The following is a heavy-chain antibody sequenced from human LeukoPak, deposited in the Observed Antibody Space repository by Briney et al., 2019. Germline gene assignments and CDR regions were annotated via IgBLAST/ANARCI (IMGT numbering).Heavy chain of an antibody. CDR1: GGTFSSYA. CDR2: IIPILGKA. CDR3: AKDRRPAGYYYYYYMDV. Sequence: ASVKVSCKASGGTFSSYAISWVRQAPGQGLEWMGRIIPILGKANYAQKFQGRVTITADKSTSTAYMELSSLRAEDTAVYYCAKDRRPAGYYYYYYMDVWGKGTTVTVSS. V-gene: IGHV1-69*04. J-gene: IGHJ6*03. D-gene: IGHD6-13*01.